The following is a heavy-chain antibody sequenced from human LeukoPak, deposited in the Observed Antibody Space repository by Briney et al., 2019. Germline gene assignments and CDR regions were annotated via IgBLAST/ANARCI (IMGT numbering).Heavy chain of an antibody. Sequence: SETLSLTCAVYGGSFSGYYWSWIRQPPGKGLEWIGEINHSGSTNYNPSLKSRVTISVDTSKNQFSLKLSSVTAADTAVYYCALMVRGVIDYWGQGTLVTVSS. CDR1: GGSFSGYY. J-gene: IGHJ4*02. D-gene: IGHD3-10*01. V-gene: IGHV4-34*01. CDR3: ALMVRGVIDY. CDR2: INHSGST.